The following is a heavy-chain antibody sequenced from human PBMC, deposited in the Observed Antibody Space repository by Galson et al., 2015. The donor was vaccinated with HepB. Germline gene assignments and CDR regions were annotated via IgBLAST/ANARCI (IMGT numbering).Heavy chain of an antibody. D-gene: IGHD6-19*01. CDR3: ARVNAVADCFDY. Sequence: LRLSCAASGFTFSSYWMSWVRQAPGKGLEWVANIKQDGSEKYYVDSVKGRFAISRDNAKNSLYLQMNSLRAEDTAVYYCARVNAVADCFDYWGQGTLVTVSS. J-gene: IGHJ4*02. CDR2: IKQDGSEK. CDR1: GFTFSSYW. V-gene: IGHV3-7*03.